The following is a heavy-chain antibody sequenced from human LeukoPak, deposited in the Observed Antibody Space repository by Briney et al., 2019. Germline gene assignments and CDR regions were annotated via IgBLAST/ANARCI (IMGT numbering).Heavy chain of an antibody. V-gene: IGHV4-59*08. CDR1: GGSISSCY. CDR3: ARSGYCSGGSCYPGGDYYYYYMDV. J-gene: IGHJ6*03. CDR2: IYYSGST. D-gene: IGHD2-15*01. Sequence: PSETLSLTCTVSGGSISSCYWSWIRQPPGKGLEWIGYIYYSGSTNYNPSLKSRVTISVDTSKNQFSLKLSSVTAADTAVYYSARSGYCSGGSCYPGGDYYYYYMDVWGKGTTVTVSS.